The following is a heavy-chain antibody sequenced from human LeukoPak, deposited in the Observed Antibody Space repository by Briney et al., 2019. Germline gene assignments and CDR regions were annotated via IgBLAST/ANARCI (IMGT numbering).Heavy chain of an antibody. CDR2: ITSKTYSETT. V-gene: IGHV3-15*01. CDR3: TTATSY. CDR1: GFTFSTYT. J-gene: IGHJ4*02. Sequence: PGGSLRLSCAASGFTFSTYTMNWVRQAPGKGLEWVGRITSKTYSETTDYPAPVKGRFTISRDDSKNTVYLEMNSLETEDTAVYYCTTATSYWGQGSLVTVSS.